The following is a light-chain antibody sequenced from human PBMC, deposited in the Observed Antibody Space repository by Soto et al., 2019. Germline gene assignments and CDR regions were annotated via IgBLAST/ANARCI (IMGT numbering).Light chain of an antibody. J-gene: IGLJ1*01. Sequence: QSALTQPPSASGSPGQSVTISFTGTSSDVGGYNYVSWYQQHPGKAPKLMIYEVSNRPSGVPDRFSGSKSGNTASLTVSGFQAEDEADYYCSSYAGSSYVFGNGTKLTVL. CDR1: SSDVGGYNY. CDR2: EVS. V-gene: IGLV2-8*01. CDR3: SSYAGSSYV.